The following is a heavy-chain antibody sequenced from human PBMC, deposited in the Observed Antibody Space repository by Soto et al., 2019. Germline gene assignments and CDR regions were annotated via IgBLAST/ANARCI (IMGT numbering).Heavy chain of an antibody. J-gene: IGHJ1*01. CDR2: IKTKTEGATT. D-gene: IGHD3-3*01. CDR1: GFTFSDVW. Sequence: EVHLVESGGDLVKHGGSLRLSCAASGFTFSDVWMSWVRQAPGQGLEWVGRIKTKTEGATTDFAAPVKGRFTISRDDSKNTLYLQMNSLKTEDTAVYYCTTVGGGTYDFWSENDRADAFKHWGQGNLVTVPS. V-gene: IGHV3-15*01. CDR3: TTVGGGTYDFWSENDRADAFKH.